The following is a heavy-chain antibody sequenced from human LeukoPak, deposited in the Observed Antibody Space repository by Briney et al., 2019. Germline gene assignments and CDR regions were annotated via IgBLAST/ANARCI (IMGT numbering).Heavy chain of an antibody. CDR2: IYTSGST. Sequence: PSETLSLTCTVSGGSISSYYWSWIRQPAGKGLEWIGRIYTSGSTNYNPSLKSRVTMSVDTSKNQFSLKLSSVTAADTAVYYCARDSGDWRCSSTSCNYYYGMDAWGQGTTVTVSS. D-gene: IGHD2-2*01. V-gene: IGHV4-4*07. J-gene: IGHJ6*02. CDR1: GGSISSYY. CDR3: ARDSGDWRCSSTSCNYYYGMDA.